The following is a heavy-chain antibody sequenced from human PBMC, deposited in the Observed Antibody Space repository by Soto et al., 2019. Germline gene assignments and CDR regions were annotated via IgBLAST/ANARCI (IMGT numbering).Heavy chain of an antibody. CDR3: ARVMIGAARRGDWFDP. CDR2: IYYSGST. Sequence: QVQLQESGPGLVKPSQTLSLTCTVSGGSISSGGYYWSWIRQHPGKGLEWIGYIYYSGSTYYNPSLKSRVTISVDTSKNQFSLKLSSVTAADTAVYYCARVMIGAARRGDWFDPWGQGTLVTVSS. CDR1: GGSISSGGYY. J-gene: IGHJ5*02. D-gene: IGHD3-22*01. V-gene: IGHV4-31*03.